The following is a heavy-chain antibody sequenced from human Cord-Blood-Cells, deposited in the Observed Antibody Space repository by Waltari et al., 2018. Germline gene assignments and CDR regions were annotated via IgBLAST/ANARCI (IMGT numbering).Heavy chain of an antibody. Sequence: QLQLQESGPGLVKPSETLSLTCTVSGGSISSRSYYWGWIRQPPGKGLEWIGSIYYSGSTYYNPSLKSRVTISVDTSKNQFSLKLSSVTAADTAVYYCARAGYSSSYYYYGMDVWGQGTTVTVSS. CDR1: GGSISSRSYY. CDR3: ARAGYSSSYYYYGMDV. J-gene: IGHJ6*02. V-gene: IGHV4-39*01. CDR2: IYYSGST. D-gene: IGHD6-13*01.